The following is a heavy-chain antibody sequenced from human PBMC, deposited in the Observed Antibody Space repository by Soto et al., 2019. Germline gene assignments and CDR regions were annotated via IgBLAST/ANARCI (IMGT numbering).Heavy chain of an antibody. J-gene: IGHJ6*02. V-gene: IGHV3-33*01. CDR1: GFTFNNYG. CDR2: IWNDGSNN. CDR3: ARRQIPPPTRGAANARGGMDV. D-gene: IGHD6-13*01. Sequence: QVQLVESGGGVVQPGRSLRLSCAASGFTFNNYGMHWVRQAPGKGLEWLAVIWNDGSNNYNANSVKGRFTISRDNSKKPLFLQLGTLRAEDTAVNYCARRQIPPPTRGAANARGGMDVWGQGTTVTVS.